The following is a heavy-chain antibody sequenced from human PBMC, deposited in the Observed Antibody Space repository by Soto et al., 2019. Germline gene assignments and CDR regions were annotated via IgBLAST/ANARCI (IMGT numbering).Heavy chain of an antibody. J-gene: IGHJ4*02. Sequence: SETLSLTCTVSGGSISSYYWSWIRQPPGKGLEWVVYIYYSGSTNYNPSLKSRVTISVDTSNNQFSPKVRSVTAADTAVYYCARSDYGDYVGYWGQGTLVTVSS. D-gene: IGHD4-17*01. CDR1: GGSISSYY. V-gene: IGHV4-59*01. CDR2: IYYSGST. CDR3: ARSDYGDYVGY.